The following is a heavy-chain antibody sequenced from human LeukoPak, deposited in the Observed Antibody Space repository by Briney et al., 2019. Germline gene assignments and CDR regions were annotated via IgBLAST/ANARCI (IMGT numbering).Heavy chain of an antibody. V-gene: IGHV3-23*01. J-gene: IGHJ6*02. CDR2: ISGTGSTT. CDR1: GFTFSSYS. Sequence: GGSLRLSCAASGFTFSSYSMNWVRQAPGKGLEWVAAISGTGSTTYHADSVKGRFTISRDNSKNTLYLQMNSLRSEDTATYYCCDGMDVWGQGTTVAVSS. CDR3: CDGMDV.